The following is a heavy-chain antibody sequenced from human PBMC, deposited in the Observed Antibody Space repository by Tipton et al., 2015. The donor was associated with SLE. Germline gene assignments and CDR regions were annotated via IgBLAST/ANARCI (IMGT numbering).Heavy chain of an antibody. J-gene: IGHJ4*02. CDR1: GFSFSNYA. Sequence: SLRLSCAASGFSFSNYAMSWVRRAPGKGLEWVSMIHSEDRTFYAASVKGRFTISRDSSKNILSLQMNSLTVEDTAVYHCATRGYWGQGTLVTVSS. CDR2: IHSEDRT. CDR3: ATRGY. D-gene: IGHD3-10*01. V-gene: IGHV3-66*01.